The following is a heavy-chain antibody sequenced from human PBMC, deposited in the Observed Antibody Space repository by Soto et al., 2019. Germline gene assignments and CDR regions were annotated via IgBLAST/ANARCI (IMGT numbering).Heavy chain of an antibody. D-gene: IGHD5-18*01. CDR2: INPNSGGT. Sequence: ASVKVSCKASGYTFTGYYMNWVRQAPGHGLAWMGWINPNSGGTNYAQNFQGRVTMTRDTSISTAYMELSRLRSDDTAVYHCARALPYSDGYSGLGYYGMDVWGQGTTVTISS. CDR3: ARALPYSDGYSGLGYYGMDV. CDR1: GYTFTGYY. J-gene: IGHJ6*02. V-gene: IGHV1-2*02.